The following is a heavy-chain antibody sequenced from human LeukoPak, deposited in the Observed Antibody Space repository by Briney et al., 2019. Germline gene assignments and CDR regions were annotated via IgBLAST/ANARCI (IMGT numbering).Heavy chain of an antibody. D-gene: IGHD4-17*01. CDR3: ARDFGRAYGDKFDY. J-gene: IGHJ4*02. CDR1: GYTFTGYY. Sequence: ASVKVFCKASGYTFTGYYMHGVRQASGQGLEGMGWINPNSCVTDYAEKFQGRVTMSRDTSISKGYMEVSSLRSDDTAVYYCARDFGRAYGDKFDYWGQGPLVTVSS. V-gene: IGHV1-2*02. CDR2: INPNSCVT.